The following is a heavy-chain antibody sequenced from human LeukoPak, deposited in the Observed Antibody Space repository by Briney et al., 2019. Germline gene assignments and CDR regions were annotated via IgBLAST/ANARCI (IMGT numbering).Heavy chain of an antibody. D-gene: IGHD6-13*01. J-gene: IGHJ6*03. CDR3: ARDIGDSSSWLAYYYYMDV. V-gene: IGHV3-21*01. CDR1: GFTFSSYS. CDR2: ISSSSSYI. Sequence: GGSLRLSCAASGFTFSSYSMNWVRQAPGKGLEWVSSISSSSSYIYYADSVKGRFTISRDNAKNSLYLQMNSLRAEDTAVYYCARDIGDSSSWLAYYYYMDVWGKGTTVTVSS.